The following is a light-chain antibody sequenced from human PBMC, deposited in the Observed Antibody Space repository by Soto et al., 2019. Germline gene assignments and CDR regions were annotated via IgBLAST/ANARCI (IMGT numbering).Light chain of an antibody. CDR2: AAS. V-gene: IGKV1-9*01. CDR3: QQLHTYPYT. CDR1: QGISSF. Sequence: DIPFTQSPSFLSASVGDRVTITCRASQGISSFLAWYQQKPGGTPKLLIYAASTLQSGVPSRFSGSGSGTDFTLTITSLQPEDFATYYRQQLHTYPYTFGQGTKLEIK. J-gene: IGKJ2*01.